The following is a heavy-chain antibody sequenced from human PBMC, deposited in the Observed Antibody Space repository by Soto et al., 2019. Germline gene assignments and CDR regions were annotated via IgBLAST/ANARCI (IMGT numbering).Heavy chain of an antibody. CDR3: AREGLYYYYGMDV. Sequence: PGGSLRLSCAASGFTFSSYSMNWVRQAPGKGLEWVSYISSSSSTIYYADSVKGRFTISREHSKNTLYLQMNSLRAEDTAVYYCAREGLYYYYGMDVWGQGTTVNVSS. V-gene: IGHV3-48*01. J-gene: IGHJ6*02. CDR1: GFTFSSYS. CDR2: ISSSSSTI.